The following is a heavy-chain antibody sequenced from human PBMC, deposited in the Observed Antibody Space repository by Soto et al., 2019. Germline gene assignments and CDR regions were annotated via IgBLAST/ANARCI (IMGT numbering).Heavy chain of an antibody. CDR3: GKDHPMAPLGF. Sequence: YAVSGFNFISHGMHWVRQAPGKGLEWVAVISYDGSNKYYADSVKGRFTISRDNSKNTLYLQMNSLRAEDTAVYYCGKDHPMAPLGFWGQATLVT. V-gene: IGHV3-30*18. D-gene: IGHD3-10*01. J-gene: IGHJ4*02. CDR1: GFNFISHG. CDR2: ISYDGSNK.